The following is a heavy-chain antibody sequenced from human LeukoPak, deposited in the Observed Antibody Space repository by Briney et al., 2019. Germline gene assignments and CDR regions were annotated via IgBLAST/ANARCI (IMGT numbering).Heavy chain of an antibody. V-gene: IGHV3-30*02. CDR2: IRYDGSNK. Sequence: GGSLRLSCAASGFTFSSYGMHWVRQAPGKGLEWVAFIRYDGSNKYYADSVKGRFTISRDNSKNTLYLQMNSLRAEDTAVYYCAQNYCSSTXCXXYYMDVWGKRTTVTVSS. D-gene: IGHD2-2*01. J-gene: IGHJ6*03. CDR1: GFTFSSYG. CDR3: AQNYCSSTXCXXYYMDV.